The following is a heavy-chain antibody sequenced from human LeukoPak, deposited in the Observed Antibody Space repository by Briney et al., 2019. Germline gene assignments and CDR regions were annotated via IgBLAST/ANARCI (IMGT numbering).Heavy chain of an antibody. V-gene: IGHV1-69*13. J-gene: IGHJ3*02. CDR1: GYTFTSYG. Sequence: GASVKVSCKASGYTFTSYGISWVRQAPGQGLEWMGGIIPIFGTANYAQKFQGRVTITADESTSTAYMELSSLRSEDTAVYYCARDRAARPSLGDAFDIWGQGTMVTVSS. CDR2: IIPIFGTA. CDR3: ARDRAARPSLGDAFDI. D-gene: IGHD6-6*01.